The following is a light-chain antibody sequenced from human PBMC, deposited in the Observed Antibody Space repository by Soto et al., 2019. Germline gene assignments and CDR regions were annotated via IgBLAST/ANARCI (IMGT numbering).Light chain of an antibody. V-gene: IGLV1-44*01. CDR3: SSSAGSSNV. CDR1: SSNIETNT. CDR2: SNN. J-gene: IGLJ1*01. Sequence: QSVLTQPPSASGTPGQRVTISCSGSSSNIETNTVSWFQQLPRTAPKLLIYSNNQRPSGVPDRFSGSKSGTSASLAISGLQSEDEANYYCSSSAGSSNVFGTGTKVTVL.